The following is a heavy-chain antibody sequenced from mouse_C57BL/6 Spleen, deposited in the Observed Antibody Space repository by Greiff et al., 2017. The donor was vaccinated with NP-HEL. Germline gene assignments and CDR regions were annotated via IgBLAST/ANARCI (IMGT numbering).Heavy chain of an antibody. D-gene: IGHD2-1*01. CDR3: ARSNGNYGGYAMDY. J-gene: IGHJ4*01. Sequence: QVQLQQPGAELVRPGTSVKLSCKASGYTFTSYWMHWVKQRPGQGLEWIGVIDPSDSYTNYNQKFKGQATLTVDTSSSTAYMQLSSLTSEDSAVYYCARSNGNYGGYAMDYWGQGTSVTVSS. CDR1: GYTFTSYW. CDR2: IDPSDSYT. V-gene: IGHV1-59*01.